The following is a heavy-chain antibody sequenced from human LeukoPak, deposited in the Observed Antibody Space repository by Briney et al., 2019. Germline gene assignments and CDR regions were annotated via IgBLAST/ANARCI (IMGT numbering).Heavy chain of an antibody. CDR2: VYSDGVT. V-gene: IGHV3-66*02. CDR3: VRDRAEGRAWVEFDP. CDR1: GFTVSSYG. Sequence: PGGSLRLSCAASGFTVSSYGMSWVRQAPGKGPEWVSLVYSDGVTRYADSVQGRFTISRDNSKNTVHLQMNNLRVEDTAVYHCVRDRAEGRAWVEFDPWGQGILVTVSS. J-gene: IGHJ5*02.